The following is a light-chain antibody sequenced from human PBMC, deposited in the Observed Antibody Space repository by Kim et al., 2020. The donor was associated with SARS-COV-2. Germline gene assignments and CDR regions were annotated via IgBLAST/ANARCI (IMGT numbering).Light chain of an antibody. CDR2: QDT. V-gene: IGLV3-10*01. CDR3: YSTDSSGNHRV. CDR1: KLGDKY. Sequence: SYELTQPPSVSVSPGQTASITCSGDKLGDKYACWYQQKPGQSPVLVIYQDTKRPSGIPERFSGSSSGTMATLTISGAQVEDEADYDCYSTDSSGNHRVFGGGTQLTVL. J-gene: IGLJ2*01.